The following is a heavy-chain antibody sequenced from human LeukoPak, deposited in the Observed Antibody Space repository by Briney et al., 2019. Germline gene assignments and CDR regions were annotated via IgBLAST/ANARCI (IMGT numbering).Heavy chain of an antibody. V-gene: IGHV4-61*02. Sequence: TSETLSLTCTVSGGSISSGSYYWSWIRQPAGKGLEWIGRIYTSGSTNYNPSLKSRVTISVDTSKNQFSLKLSSVTAADTAVYYCAREDGVQTFDYWGQGTLVTVPS. CDR1: GGSISSGSYY. CDR3: AREDGVQTFDY. J-gene: IGHJ4*02. D-gene: IGHD2-8*01. CDR2: IYTSGST.